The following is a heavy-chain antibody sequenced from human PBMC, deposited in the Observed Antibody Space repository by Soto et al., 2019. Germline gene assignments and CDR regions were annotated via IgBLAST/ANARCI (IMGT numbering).Heavy chain of an antibody. V-gene: IGHV4-31*03. CDR2: IYYSGST. J-gene: IGHJ4*02. Sequence: SETLSLTCTVSGGSISSGGYYWSWIRQHPGKGLEWIGYIYYSGSTYYNPSLKSRVTISVDTSKNQFSLKLSSVTAADTAVYYCARGGIKTDTSLDYWGQGTLVTVSS. CDR3: ARGGIKTDTSLDY. D-gene: IGHD2-2*01. CDR1: GGSISSGGYY.